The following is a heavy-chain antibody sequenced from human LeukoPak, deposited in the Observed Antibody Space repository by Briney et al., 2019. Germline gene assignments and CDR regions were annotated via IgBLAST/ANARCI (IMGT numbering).Heavy chain of an antibody. CDR2: IWYDGSNK. J-gene: IGHJ4*02. Sequence: GRSLRLSCAASGFTFSSYGMHWVRQAPGKGLEWVAVIWYDGSNKYYADSAKGRFTISRDNSKNTLYLQMNSLRAEDTAVYYCARERQQLAYFDYWGQGTLVTVSS. V-gene: IGHV3-33*01. CDR3: ARERQQLAYFDY. D-gene: IGHD6-13*01. CDR1: GFTFSSYG.